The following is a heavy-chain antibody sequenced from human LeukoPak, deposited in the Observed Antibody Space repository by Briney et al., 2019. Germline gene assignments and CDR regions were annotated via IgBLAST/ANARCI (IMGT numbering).Heavy chain of an antibody. CDR3: ARTSSF. CDR2: ISTTGSPI. V-gene: IGHV3-48*04. Sequence: PGGSLRLSCAASGFTFSDYSMNWVRQAPGKGLEWVSYISTTGSPIYYADSVKGRFTISRDNAENSLYLQMNSLRAEGTAVYYCARTSSFWGQGTLVTVSS. D-gene: IGHD1-26*01. J-gene: IGHJ4*02. CDR1: GFTFSDYS.